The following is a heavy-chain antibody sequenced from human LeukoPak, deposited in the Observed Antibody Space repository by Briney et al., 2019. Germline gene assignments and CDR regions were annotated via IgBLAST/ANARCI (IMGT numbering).Heavy chain of an antibody. D-gene: IGHD1-26*01. CDR2: ISYDGSNK. Sequence: GGSLRLSCAASGFTFSSYAMHWVRQAPGKGLEWVAVISYDGSNKYYADSVKGRFTISRDNSRNTLYLQMNSLRAEDTAVYYCARDRVGATDYFDYWGQGTLVTVSS. CDR1: GFTFSSYA. CDR3: ARDRVGATDYFDY. V-gene: IGHV3-30-3*01. J-gene: IGHJ4*02.